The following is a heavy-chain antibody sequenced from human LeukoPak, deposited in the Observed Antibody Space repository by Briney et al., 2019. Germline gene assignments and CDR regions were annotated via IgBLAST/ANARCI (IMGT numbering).Heavy chain of an antibody. CDR1: GGTFGSYA. J-gene: IGHJ4*02. V-gene: IGHV1-69*13. CDR2: IIPVFVKA. D-gene: IGHD6-6*01. Sequence: ASVKVSCKTSGGTFGSYAIGWVRQAPGQGLEWMGGIIPVFVKANYPQNFQDRVTITADDSTSTVYMELRSLRSEDTAVYYCAREALEYSSPYYFELWGQGTLITVSS. CDR3: AREALEYSSPYYFEL.